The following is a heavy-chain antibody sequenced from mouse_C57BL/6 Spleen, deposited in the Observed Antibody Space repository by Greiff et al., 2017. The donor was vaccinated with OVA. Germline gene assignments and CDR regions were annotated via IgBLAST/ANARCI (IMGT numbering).Heavy chain of an antibody. CDR2: IYPGSGST. J-gene: IGHJ4*01. CDR3: AREGHDYEDAMDY. CDR1: GYTFTSYW. V-gene: IGHV1-55*01. Sequence: VQLQQPGAELVKPGASVKMSCKASGYTFTSYWITWVKQRPGQGLEWIGDIYPGSGSTNYNEKFKSKATLTVDTSSSTAYMQLSSLTSEDSAVYYCAREGHDYEDAMDYWGQGTSVTVSS. D-gene: IGHD2-4*01.